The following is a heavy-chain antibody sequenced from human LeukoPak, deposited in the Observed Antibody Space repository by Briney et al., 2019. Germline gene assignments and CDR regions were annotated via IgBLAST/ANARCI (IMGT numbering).Heavy chain of an antibody. J-gene: IGHJ4*02. V-gene: IGHV3-23*01. Sequence: GGSLRLSCAASGFTFSSYAMSWVRQAPGKGLEWVSAIGGSGGSTYYADSVKGRFTISRDNSKNTLYLQMNSLRAEDTAVYYCAKDLRGLMSGSYSNYWGQGTLVTVSS. D-gene: IGHD1-26*01. CDR1: GFTFSSYA. CDR3: AKDLRGLMSGSYSNY. CDR2: IGGSGGST.